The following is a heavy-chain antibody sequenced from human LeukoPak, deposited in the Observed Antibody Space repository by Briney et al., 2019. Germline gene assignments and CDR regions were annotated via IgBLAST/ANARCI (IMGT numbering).Heavy chain of an antibody. CDR3: ARDRAVDIVATIEEIGAFDI. CDR2: ISSTSSYI. Sequence: PGGSLRLSCAASGFTFNSYSMNWVRQAPGKGLEWVSSISSTSSYIYYSDSVKGRFTISRDNSKNTLYLQMNSLRAEDTAVYYCARDRAVDIVATIEEIGAFDIWGQGTMVTVSS. CDR1: GFTFNSYS. D-gene: IGHD5-12*01. J-gene: IGHJ3*02. V-gene: IGHV3-21*01.